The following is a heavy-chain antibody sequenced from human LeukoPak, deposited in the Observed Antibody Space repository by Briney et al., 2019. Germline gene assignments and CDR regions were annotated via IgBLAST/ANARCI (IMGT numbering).Heavy chain of an antibody. V-gene: IGHV3-64D*06. CDR2: ISSNGGST. CDR3: VKDRRRYCSGGSCLLDY. Sequence: GGSLRLSCSASGFTFSSYAMHWVRQAPGKGLEYVSAISSNGGSTYYADSVKGRFTISRDNSKNTLYLQMSSLRDEDTAVYYCVKDRRRYCSGGSCLLDYWGQGTLVTVSS. J-gene: IGHJ4*02. CDR1: GFTFSSYA. D-gene: IGHD2-15*01.